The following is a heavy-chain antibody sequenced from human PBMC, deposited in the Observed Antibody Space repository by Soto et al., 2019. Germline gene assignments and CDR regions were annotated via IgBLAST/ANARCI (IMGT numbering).Heavy chain of an antibody. V-gene: IGHV3-33*01. CDR3: ARDLYCSSTSCYANWFDP. Sequence: PGGSLRLSCAASGFTFSSYGMHWVRQAPGKGLEWVAVIWYDGSNKYYADSVKGRFTISRDNSKNTLYLQMNSLRAEDTAVYYCARDLYCSSTSCYANWFDPWGQGTLVTVSS. D-gene: IGHD2-2*01. CDR1: GFTFSSYG. J-gene: IGHJ5*02. CDR2: IWYDGSNK.